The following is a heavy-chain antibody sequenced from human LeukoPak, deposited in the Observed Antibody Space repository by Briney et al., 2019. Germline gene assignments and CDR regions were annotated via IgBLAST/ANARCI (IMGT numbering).Heavy chain of an antibody. V-gene: IGHV3-30*02. J-gene: IGHJ4*02. CDR3: AKDLGEYSSSSGGY. Sequence: GGSLRLSCAASGFTFSSYGMHWVRQAPGKGLEWVAFIQYDGSNKYYADSVKGRFTISRDNSKNTLYLQMNSLRAEDTAVYYCAKDLGEYSSSSGGYWGQGTLVTVSS. CDR1: GFTFSSYG. D-gene: IGHD6-6*01. CDR2: IQYDGSNK.